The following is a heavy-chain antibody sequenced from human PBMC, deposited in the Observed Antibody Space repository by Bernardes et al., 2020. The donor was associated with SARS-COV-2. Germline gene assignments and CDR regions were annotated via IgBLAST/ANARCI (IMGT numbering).Heavy chain of an antibody. V-gene: IGHV3-23*01. Sequence: GGSLRLSCAASGFTFSNYALSWIRQAPGKGLEWVSHIDGPTPNTHYVDFVKVRFTISRDNSKNTLYLQMHSLRAEDTAVYYCPTWFFYHFDYWRHGTPVTVSS. CDR3: PTWFFYHFDY. J-gene: IGHJ4*01. CDR1: GFTFSNYA. D-gene: IGHD3-3*01. CDR2: IDGPTPNT.